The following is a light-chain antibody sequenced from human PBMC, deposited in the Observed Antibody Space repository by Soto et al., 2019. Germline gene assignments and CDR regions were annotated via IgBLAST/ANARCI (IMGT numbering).Light chain of an antibody. J-gene: IGKJ5*01. Sequence: IQMTPSPSSLFASVGGKVTIPCRASQGISTYLNWYQQKPGKAPKLLIYGASNLETGVPSRFSGSGSGTDFTFTISSLQPEDIATYFCQQYDNVFTFGQGTRLEIK. CDR2: GAS. CDR1: QGISTY. CDR3: QQYDNVFT. V-gene: IGKV1-33*01.